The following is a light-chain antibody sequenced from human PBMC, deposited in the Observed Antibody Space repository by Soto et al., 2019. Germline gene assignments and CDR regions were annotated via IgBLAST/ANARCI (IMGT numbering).Light chain of an antibody. CDR3: QHYNYWPYT. V-gene: IGKV3-15*01. Sequence: EIVMTQSPATLSLSPGARSTLSCRSSQTIDNTLAWYQRKPGQAPRPLIYDASTRATGVPARFSGSGSGTDFTLTISSLQSEDFAVYYCQHYNYWPYTFGQGTKVDIK. J-gene: IGKJ2*01. CDR1: QTIDNT. CDR2: DAS.